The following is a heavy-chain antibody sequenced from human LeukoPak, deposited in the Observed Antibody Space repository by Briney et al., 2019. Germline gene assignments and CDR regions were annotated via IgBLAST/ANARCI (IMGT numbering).Heavy chain of an antibody. CDR2: IIPIFGTA. Sequence: ASVKVSCKASGYTFTNNYMHWVRQAPGQGLEWMGGIIPIFGTANYAQKFQGRVTITTDESTSAAYMELSSLRSEDTAVYYCARGDARGYFDYWGQGTLVTVSS. V-gene: IGHV1-69*05. J-gene: IGHJ4*02. CDR3: ARGDARGYFDY. D-gene: IGHD2-21*01. CDR1: GYTFTNNY.